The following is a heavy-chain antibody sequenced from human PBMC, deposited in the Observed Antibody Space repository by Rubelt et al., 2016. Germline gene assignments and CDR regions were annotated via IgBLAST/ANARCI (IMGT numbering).Heavy chain of an antibody. Sequence: QPQLQESGPGLVKPSETLSLTCTVSGGSISTSTYYWGWIRQPPGKGLEWVGSIYYSGSTYYNPSLKSRVTMSVDTSKNQCTLKRNSVTAADTAVYYCARLEDSSGWDPHYWGQGTLVTVSS. CDR3: ARLEDSSGWDPHY. V-gene: IGHV4-39*01. CDR1: GGSISTSTYY. CDR2: IYYSGST. D-gene: IGHD6-19*01. J-gene: IGHJ4*02.